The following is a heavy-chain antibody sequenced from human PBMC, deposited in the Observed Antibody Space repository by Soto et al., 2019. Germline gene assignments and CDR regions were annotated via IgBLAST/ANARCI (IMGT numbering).Heavy chain of an antibody. CDR3: ARALLELPSGMDV. V-gene: IGHV4-31*03. J-gene: IGHJ6*02. CDR2: IYYSGST. CDR1: GGSISSGGYY. Sequence: SETLSLTCTVSGGSISSGGYYWSWIRQHPGKGLEWIGYIYYSGSTYYNPSLKSRVTISVDTSKNQFSLKLSSVTAADTAVYYCARALLELPSGMDVWGQGTTVTVSS. D-gene: IGHD1-7*01.